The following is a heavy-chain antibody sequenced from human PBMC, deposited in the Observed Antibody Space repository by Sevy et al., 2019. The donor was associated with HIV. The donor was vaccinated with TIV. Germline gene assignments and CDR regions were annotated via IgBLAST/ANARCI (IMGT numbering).Heavy chain of an antibody. V-gene: IGHV4-4*07. J-gene: IGHJ2*01. D-gene: IGHD3-22*01. CDR2: IYTSGST. Sequence: SETLSLTCTVSGGSISSYYWSWIRQPAGKGLEWIGRIYTSGSTNYNPSLKSRVTMSVDTSKNQFSLKLSSVTAADTAVYHCARDLFHYYDSSGPRRGSYWYFDLWGRGTLVTVSS. CDR3: ARDLFHYYDSSGPRRGSYWYFDL. CDR1: GGSISSYY.